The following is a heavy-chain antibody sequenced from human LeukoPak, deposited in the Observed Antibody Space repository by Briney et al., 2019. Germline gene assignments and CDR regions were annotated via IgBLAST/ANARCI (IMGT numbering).Heavy chain of an antibody. CDR3: ARDLYRIVVVPHYFDY. CDR2: ISSSGSTI. Sequence: PGRSLRLSCAASGFTFSSYEMNWVRQAPGKGLECVSYISSSGSTIYYADSVKGRFTISRDNSKNTLYLQMNSLRAEDTAVYYCARDLYRIVVVPHYFDYWGQGTLVTVSS. J-gene: IGHJ4*02. D-gene: IGHD3-22*01. V-gene: IGHV3-48*03. CDR1: GFTFSSYE.